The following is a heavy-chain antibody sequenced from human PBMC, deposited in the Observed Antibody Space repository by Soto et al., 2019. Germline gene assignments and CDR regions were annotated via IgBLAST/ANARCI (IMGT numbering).Heavy chain of an antibody. CDR1: GGSFSGYY. D-gene: IGHD3-22*01. Sequence: SETLSLTCAVYGGSFSGYYWSWIRQPPGKGLEWIGGINHSGSTNYNPSLKSRVTISVDTSKNQFSLKLSSVTAADTAVYYCARGRRDRGYYHDFDYWGQGTLVTVSS. CDR2: INHSGST. J-gene: IGHJ4*02. CDR3: ARGRRDRGYYHDFDY. V-gene: IGHV4-34*01.